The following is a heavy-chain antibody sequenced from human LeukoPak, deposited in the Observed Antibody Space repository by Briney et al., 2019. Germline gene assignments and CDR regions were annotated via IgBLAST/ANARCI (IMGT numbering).Heavy chain of an antibody. CDR3: ARDDPGIAAAVVP. V-gene: IGHV4-39*01. Sequence: PSETLSLTCTVSGGSISSSSYYWGWIRQSPGKGLEWLGSISHTESTYHNPSLKSRVTISVDTSKNQFSLRLSSVTAADTAVYYCARDDPGIAAAVVPWGQGTLVTVSS. D-gene: IGHD6-13*01. CDR2: ISHTEST. J-gene: IGHJ5*02. CDR1: GGSISSSSYY.